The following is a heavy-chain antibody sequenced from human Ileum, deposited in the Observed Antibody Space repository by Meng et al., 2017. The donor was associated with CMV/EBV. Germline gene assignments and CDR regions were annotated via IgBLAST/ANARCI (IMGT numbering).Heavy chain of an antibody. D-gene: IGHD7-27*01. CDR2: INYRGSI. J-gene: IGHJ4*02. V-gene: IGHV4-34*01. Sequence: QVPLHQWGTEVLTPSETLSLTHTVSADSFTGYHWTWIRQPPGKGPEWIGEINYRGSIHYNPSLESRVTISLDMSTNQLSLKLNSVTAADTAVYYCVRGNWVSDFWGQGTLVTVSS. CDR1: ADSFTGYH. CDR3: VRGNWVSDF.